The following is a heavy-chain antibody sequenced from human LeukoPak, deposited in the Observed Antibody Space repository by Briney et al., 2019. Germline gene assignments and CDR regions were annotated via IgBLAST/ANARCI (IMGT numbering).Heavy chain of an antibody. D-gene: IGHD6-13*01. CDR2: IYTSGST. CDR3: ARGGQQLRLAGVDY. CDR1: GGSISNYY. Sequence: PSETLSLTCTVTGGSISNYYWSWIRQPPGKGLEWIGYIYTSGSTNCNPSLKSRVTMSIDTSKNRFSLKLSSVTAADTAVYYCARGGQQLRLAGVDYWGQGTLVTVSS. V-gene: IGHV4-59*01. J-gene: IGHJ4*02.